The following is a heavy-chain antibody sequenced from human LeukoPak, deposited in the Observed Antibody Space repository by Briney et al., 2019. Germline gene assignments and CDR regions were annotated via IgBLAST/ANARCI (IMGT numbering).Heavy chain of an antibody. D-gene: IGHD3-10*01. Sequence: PGGSLRLFCGASGFTFSAYAMSGVRRDPAKGLVEVLVITDRGTNTYYADSVRRRFAVSRDNSKNTLYLQMKRLRAEDTAVYYCAKAVTMVRGLIFYGVDGWGKASTVT. V-gene: IGHV3-23*01. CDR2: ITDRGTNT. CDR1: GFTFSAYA. J-gene: IGHJ6*04. CDR3: AKAVTMVRGLIFYGVDG.